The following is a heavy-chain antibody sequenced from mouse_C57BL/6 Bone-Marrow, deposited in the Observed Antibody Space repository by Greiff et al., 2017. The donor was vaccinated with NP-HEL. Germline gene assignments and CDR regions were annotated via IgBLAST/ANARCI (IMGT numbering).Heavy chain of an antibody. V-gene: IGHV1-39*01. CDR3: ARTDYYSNLYYFDY. D-gene: IGHD2-5*01. Sequence: VQLQQSGPELVKPGASVKISCKASGYSFTDYNMNWVKQSNGKSLEWIGVINPNYGPTSYNQKFKGKATLTVDQSSSTAYMQLNSLTSEDSAVYYCARTDYYSNLYYFDYWGQGTTLTVSS. J-gene: IGHJ2*01. CDR1: GYSFTDYN. CDR2: INPNYGPT.